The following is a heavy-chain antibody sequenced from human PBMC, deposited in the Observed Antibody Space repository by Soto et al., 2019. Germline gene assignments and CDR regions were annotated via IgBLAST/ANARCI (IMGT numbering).Heavy chain of an antibody. Sequence: VQLQESGPGLVKPSGTLSLSCAVSGGSISSGNWRSWVRQFPEKGLEWIGEIFHSGSTNHNPSLKSRVIISVDNSKNQFSLKLSSVTAADTAVYYCASHRGNTYGPYDYWGQGTLVTVSS. CDR1: GGSISSGNW. D-gene: IGHD5-18*01. CDR2: IFHSGST. V-gene: IGHV4-4*02. CDR3: ASHRGNTYGPYDY. J-gene: IGHJ4*02.